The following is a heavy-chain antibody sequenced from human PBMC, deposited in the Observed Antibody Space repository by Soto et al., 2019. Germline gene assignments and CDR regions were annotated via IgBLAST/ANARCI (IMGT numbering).Heavy chain of an antibody. CDR2: IAVGSGDT. CDR1: FFTFTSSA. D-gene: IGHD3-16*01. CDR3: AATSPDHHDRRGFWGYFDD. J-gene: IGHJ4*02. Sequence: SLPVSCQESFFTFTSSAVHCLRQARGNRLEWIGWIAVGSGDTRYAQKFQERVTIIWDVSTSTSYMELSSLRSDDTAVYYCAATSPDHHDRRGFWGYFDDFGQVALVTFSS. V-gene: IGHV1-58*01.